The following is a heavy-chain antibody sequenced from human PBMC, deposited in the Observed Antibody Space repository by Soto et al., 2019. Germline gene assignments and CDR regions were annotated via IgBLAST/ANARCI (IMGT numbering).Heavy chain of an antibody. Sequence: EVQLLESGGGLVQPGGSLTLSCAASGFTFNNYAMNWVRQAPGKGLEWVSAISGSGDKTYYADSVKGRFTISRDISKTLVYLKMNSLRAEDTAVYYCANVAEGFRYYFDYWGQGTRVTVSS. D-gene: IGHD6-19*01. CDR3: ANVAEGFRYYFDY. CDR1: GFTFNNYA. V-gene: IGHV3-23*01. J-gene: IGHJ4*02. CDR2: ISGSGDKT.